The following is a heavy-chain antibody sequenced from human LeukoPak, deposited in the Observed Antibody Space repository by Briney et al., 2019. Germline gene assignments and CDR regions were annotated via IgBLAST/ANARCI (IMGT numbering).Heavy chain of an antibody. CDR1: GFTFSDYG. CDR2: ISYDGSNE. Sequence: PGGSLRLSCAASGFTFSDYGMHWVRQAPGKGLEWVAVISYDGSNEYYADSVKGRFTISRDNSKNTLYLQMNSLRADDTAVYYCTRAAGITGTSRDNWFDPWGQGTLVIVSS. V-gene: IGHV3-30*03. CDR3: TRAAGITGTSRDNWFDP. J-gene: IGHJ5*02. D-gene: IGHD1/OR15-1a*01.